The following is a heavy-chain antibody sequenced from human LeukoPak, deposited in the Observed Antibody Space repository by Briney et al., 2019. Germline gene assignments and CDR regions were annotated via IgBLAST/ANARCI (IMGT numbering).Heavy chain of an antibody. Sequence: GGSLRLSCAASGFTFRSYAMSWVRQAPGKGLEWVSTISGSGGSTYYADSVKGRFPISRDNSKNTLYLQMNSLRAEDTAVYYCAKRVTAMGTDYYYYMDVWGKGTTVTVSS. CDR2: ISGSGGST. J-gene: IGHJ6*03. CDR1: GFTFRSYA. V-gene: IGHV3-23*01. CDR3: AKRVTAMGTDYYYYMDV. D-gene: IGHD5-18*01.